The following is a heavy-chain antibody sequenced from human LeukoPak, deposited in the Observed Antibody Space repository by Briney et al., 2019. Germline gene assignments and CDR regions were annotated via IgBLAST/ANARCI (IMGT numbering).Heavy chain of an antibody. Sequence: GGSLRLSRAASGFTFSAYWMHWVRQVPGKGLVWVSRINNDGTATFFADSVKGRFTISRDNAEKSLYLQMNSLRAEDTGVYYCARDQGGSYSYWGQGTLVTVSS. CDR2: INNDGTAT. CDR1: GFTFSAYW. V-gene: IGHV3-74*01. CDR3: ARDQGGSYSY. J-gene: IGHJ4*02. D-gene: IGHD1-26*01.